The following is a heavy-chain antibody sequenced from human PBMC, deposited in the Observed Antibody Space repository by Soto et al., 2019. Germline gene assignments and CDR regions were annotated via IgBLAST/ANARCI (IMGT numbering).Heavy chain of an antibody. J-gene: IGHJ1*01. D-gene: IGHD2-21*01. CDR2: IWYDGSNK. V-gene: IGHV3-33*01. CDR1: GFTFSSYG. Sequence: QVQLVESGGGVVQPGRSLRLSCAASGFTFSSYGMHWVRQAPGKGLEWVAVIWYDGSNKYYADSVKGRFTISRDNSKNTLYLQMIRVRAEDTAVYYCARGGVEMATTEYFQLWGQGTLVTVSS. CDR3: ARGGVEMATTEYFQL.